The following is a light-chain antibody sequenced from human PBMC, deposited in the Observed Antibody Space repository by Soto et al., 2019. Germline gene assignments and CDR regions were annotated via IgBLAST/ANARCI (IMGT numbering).Light chain of an antibody. V-gene: IGKV3-15*01. CDR1: QSLNSN. CDR3: QQYNTWPPVLWT. J-gene: IGKJ1*01. CDR2: GTS. Sequence: EILMTQSPATLSVSPGERATLSCTASQSLNSNLAWYQQKPGQAPRLLIYGTSTRATGIPARFSGSGSGTEFTLTISSLQSEDFAVYYCQQYNTWPPVLWTFDQGTKVEIK.